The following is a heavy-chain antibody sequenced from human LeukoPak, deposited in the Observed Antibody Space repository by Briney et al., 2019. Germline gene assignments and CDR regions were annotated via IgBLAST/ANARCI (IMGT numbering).Heavy chain of an antibody. D-gene: IGHD6-19*01. CDR3: ARRGLAVAGYDAFDI. CDR1: GYSFTSYW. CDR2: IYPGDSDT. J-gene: IGHJ3*02. V-gene: IGHV5-51*01. Sequence: GESLKISCKGSGYSFTSYWIGWVRQMPGKGLEWMGIIYPGDSDTRYSPSFQGQVTISADKSVSTAYLQWSSLKASDTAMYYCARRGLAVAGYDAFDIWGQGTMVTVSS.